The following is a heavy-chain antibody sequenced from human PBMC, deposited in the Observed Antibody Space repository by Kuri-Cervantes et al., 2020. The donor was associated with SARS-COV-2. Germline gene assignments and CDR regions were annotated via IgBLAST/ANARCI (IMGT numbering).Heavy chain of an antibody. V-gene: IGHV7-4-1*02. CDR1: GYTFTHYA. CDR2: INTYTGNP. D-gene: IGHD6-13*01. Sequence: ASVKVSCKASGYTFTHYAINWVRQAPGQGLEWMGWINTYTGNPAYAQGFTGRFVFSLDTSVSTAYLQISSLKAEDTAVYYCARSRRQQGIDYWGQGTLVTGAS. J-gene: IGHJ4*02. CDR3: ARSRRQQGIDY.